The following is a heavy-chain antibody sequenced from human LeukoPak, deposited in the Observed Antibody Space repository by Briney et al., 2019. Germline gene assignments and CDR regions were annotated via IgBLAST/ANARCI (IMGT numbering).Heavy chain of an antibody. D-gene: IGHD6-19*01. V-gene: IGHV3-33*01. CDR1: GFPFSSYG. Sequence: PGTSLRLSCAASGFPFSSYGMHWVRQAPGKGLEWVARLVYDARSDYGNSVKGRFSISRDDSKNTLFLDMSNLRVEDTALCYCARDLSAAFDFWGQGVLVTVSS. J-gene: IGHJ4*02. CDR3: ARDLSAAFDF. CDR2: LVYDARS.